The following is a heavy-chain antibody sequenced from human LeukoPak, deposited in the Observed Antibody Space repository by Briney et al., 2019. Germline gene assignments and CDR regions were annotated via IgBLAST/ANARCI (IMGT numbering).Heavy chain of an antibody. CDR1: GYTFTGYY. D-gene: IGHD6-19*01. J-gene: IGHJ4*02. CDR2: INPNSGGT. CDR3: ASIAVAGILFDY. Sequence: ASVKVSCRASGYTFTGYYMHWVRQAPGQGLEWMGWINPNSGGTNYAQKFQGRVTMTRDTSISTAYMELSRLRSDDTAVYYCASIAVAGILFDYWGQGTLVTVSS. V-gene: IGHV1-2*02.